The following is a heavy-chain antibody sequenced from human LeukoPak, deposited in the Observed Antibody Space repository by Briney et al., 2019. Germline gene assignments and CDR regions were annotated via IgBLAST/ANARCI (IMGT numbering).Heavy chain of an antibody. J-gene: IGHJ3*02. V-gene: IGHV7-4-1*02. CDR2: INTNTGNP. D-gene: IGHD3-16*02. CDR3: AREWVLSYRFHTVDAFDI. Sequence: GPVKVSCKASGYTFTSYAMNWVRQAPGQGLEWMGWINTNTGNPTYAQGFTGRFVFSLDTSVSTAYLQISSLKAEDTAVYYCAREWVLSYRFHTVDAFDIWGQGTMVTVSS. CDR1: GYTFTSYA.